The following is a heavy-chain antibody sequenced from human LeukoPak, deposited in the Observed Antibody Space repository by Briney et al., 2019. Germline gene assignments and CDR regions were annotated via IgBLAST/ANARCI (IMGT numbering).Heavy chain of an antibody. Sequence: GGTLRLSCAASGFTFSSFSIHWVRQALGKGLEWVAVISSDGSKKFYANSVKGRFTISRDNSKNTLYLQMNSLGAEDTAVYYCAREPHYYDSSGYYTPYTDYWGQGTLVTVSS. V-gene: IGHV3-30-3*01. D-gene: IGHD3-22*01. CDR3: AREPHYYDSSGYYTPYTDY. J-gene: IGHJ4*02. CDR2: ISSDGSKK. CDR1: GFTFSSFS.